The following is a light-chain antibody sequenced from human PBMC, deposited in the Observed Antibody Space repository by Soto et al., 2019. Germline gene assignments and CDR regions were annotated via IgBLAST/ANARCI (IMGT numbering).Light chain of an antibody. Sequence: ENVLTQSPGTLSLSPGARATLSCRASQSVSSSYLAWYQQKPGQAPRLLIYGASSRATGIPDRFSGSGSGTDFTLTISRLEPEDFAVYYCHQYGSSPYTFGQGTKLEIK. V-gene: IGKV3-20*01. CDR1: QSVSSSY. J-gene: IGKJ2*01. CDR3: HQYGSSPYT. CDR2: GAS.